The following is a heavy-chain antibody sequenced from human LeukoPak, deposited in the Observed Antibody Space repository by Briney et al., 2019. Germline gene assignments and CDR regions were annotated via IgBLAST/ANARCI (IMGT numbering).Heavy chain of an antibody. J-gene: IGHJ5*02. CDR2: IFYSGNT. CDR3: ARLYDAGTYCGGDCYLSAP. D-gene: IGHD2-21*01. V-gene: IGHV4-39*01. CDR1: GDSISSSNYY. Sequence: SETLSLTCTVPGDSISSSNYYWGWIRQPPGKGLEWIGSIFYSGNTYYNPSLKSRVTISVDTSKNQFSLKLSSVTAADTAVYYCARLYDAGTYCGGDCYLSAPWGQGTLVTVSS.